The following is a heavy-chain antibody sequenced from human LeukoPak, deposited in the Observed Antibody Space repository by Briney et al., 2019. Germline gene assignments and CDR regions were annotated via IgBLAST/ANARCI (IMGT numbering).Heavy chain of an antibody. CDR2: ISAYNGNT. CDR1: GYTFTSYG. Sequence: ASVKVSCKASGYTFTSYGISWVRQAPGQGLEWMGWISAYNGNTNYAQKLQGRVTMTTDTSTSTAYMELSSPRSEDTAVYYCASGNIVVVPAANSYYYYGMDVWGQGTTVTVSS. V-gene: IGHV1-18*01. CDR3: ASGNIVVVPAANSYYYYGMDV. J-gene: IGHJ6*02. D-gene: IGHD2-2*01.